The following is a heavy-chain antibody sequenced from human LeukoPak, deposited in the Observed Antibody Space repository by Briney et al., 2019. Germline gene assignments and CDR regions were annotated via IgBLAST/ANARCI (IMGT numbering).Heavy chain of an antibody. J-gene: IGHJ4*02. V-gene: IGHV4-34*01. CDR2: INHSGST. CDR1: GGSFSGYY. D-gene: IGHD4-17*01. CDR3: ASFSVDYGFVY. Sequence: SETXSXTXAXYGGSFSGYYWSWIRQPPGKGLEWIGEINHSGSTNYNPSLKSRVTISVDTSKNQFSLKLSSVTAADTAVYYCASFSVDYGFVYWGQGTLVTVSS.